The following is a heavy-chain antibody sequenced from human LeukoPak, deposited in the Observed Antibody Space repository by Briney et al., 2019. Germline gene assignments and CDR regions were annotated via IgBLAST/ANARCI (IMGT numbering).Heavy chain of an antibody. D-gene: IGHD3-22*01. CDR1: GFTFSSDS. J-gene: IGHJ4*02. Sequence: PGGSLRLSCAASGFTFSSDSMNWVPQAPRKGLECVSSISSSSSYIYYADSVKGRFTISRDNATNSLYMQMNRLRAEDTAVYYCARDYGDYYYDSSGYSDYWGQGTLVTVSS. V-gene: IGHV3-21*01. CDR3: ARDYGDYYYDSSGYSDY. CDR2: ISSSSSYI.